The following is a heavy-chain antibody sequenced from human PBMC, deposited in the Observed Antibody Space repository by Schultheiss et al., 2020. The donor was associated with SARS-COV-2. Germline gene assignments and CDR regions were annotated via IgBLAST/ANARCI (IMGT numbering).Heavy chain of an antibody. CDR3: ARERFVDTTLVLDY. Sequence: ASVKVSCKASGYTFTGYYMHWVRQAPGQGLEWMGWINPNSGGTNYAQKFQGWVTMTRDTSISTAYMELSSLSFDDTAVYYCARERFVDTTLVLDYWGQGTLVTVSS. D-gene: IGHD5-18*01. CDR2: INPNSGGT. CDR1: GYTFTGYY. J-gene: IGHJ4*02. V-gene: IGHV1-2*04.